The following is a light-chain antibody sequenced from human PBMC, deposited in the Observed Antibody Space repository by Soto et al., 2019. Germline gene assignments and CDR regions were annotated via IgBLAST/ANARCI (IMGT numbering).Light chain of an antibody. CDR2: DVF. J-gene: IGLJ3*02. Sequence: QSVLMQPASVSASPGQTITISCTGSSSDIGSYNYVSWYQHHPDKAPRLIIFDVFDRPEGVSERFSGSKSGNTASLNISGLQADDEADYYCTSYTDTGPEVLFGRGTKLTVL. CDR3: TSYTDTGPEVL. V-gene: IGLV2-14*01. CDR1: SSDIGSYNY.